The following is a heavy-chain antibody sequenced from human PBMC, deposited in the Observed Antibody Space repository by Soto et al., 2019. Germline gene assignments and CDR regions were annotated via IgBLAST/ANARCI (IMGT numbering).Heavy chain of an antibody. V-gene: IGHV3-23*01. CDR1: GFTFSSYA. D-gene: IGHD6-19*01. CDR3: AKTRIEVAGTTLAPDY. CDR2: ISGSGGST. Sequence: GGSLRLSCAASGFTFSSYAMSWVRQAPGKGLEWVSAISGSGGSTYYADSVKGRFTISRDNSKNTLYLQMNSLRAEDTAVYYCAKTRIEVAGTTLAPDYWGQGTLVTVSS. J-gene: IGHJ4*02.